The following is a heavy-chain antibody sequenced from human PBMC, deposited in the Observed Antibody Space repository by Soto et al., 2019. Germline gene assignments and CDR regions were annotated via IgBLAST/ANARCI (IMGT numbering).Heavy chain of an antibody. Sequence: QVQLVQSGAEVKKPGSSVKVSCKASGGTFSSYTISWVRQAPGQGLEWMGRIIPILGIANYAQKFQGRVTITADKPTRTADMELSSMRSEDTAVYYCARDVAAAGRGYYYGMDVWGQGTTVTVSS. CDR1: GGTFSSYT. CDR2: IIPILGIA. CDR3: ARDVAAAGRGYYYGMDV. J-gene: IGHJ6*02. D-gene: IGHD6-13*01. V-gene: IGHV1-69*08.